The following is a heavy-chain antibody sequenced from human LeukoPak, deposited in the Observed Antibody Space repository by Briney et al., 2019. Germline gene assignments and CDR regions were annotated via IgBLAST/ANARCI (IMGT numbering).Heavy chain of an antibody. V-gene: IGHV3-7*01. J-gene: IGHJ4*02. D-gene: IGHD6-13*01. Sequence: GGSLRLSCAASGFTFSDYWMTWVRQAPGKGLEWVANIKPDGSEKYYVDSVKGRFTISRDNAKNSLYLQMNSLRAEDTAVYYCARGGIAAAGTPVGYWGQGTLVTVSS. CDR2: IKPDGSEK. CDR1: GFTFSDYW. CDR3: ARGGIAAAGTPVGY.